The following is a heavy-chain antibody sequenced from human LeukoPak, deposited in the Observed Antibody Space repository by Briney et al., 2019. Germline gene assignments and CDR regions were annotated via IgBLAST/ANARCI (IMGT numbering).Heavy chain of an antibody. J-gene: IGHJ4*02. CDR2: IYPNSGDT. Sequence: IYPNSGDTNYAQKFQGRVTMTRDTSISTAYMELSRLRSDDTAVYYCARDYCSSTSCLFDYWGQGTLVTVSS. D-gene: IGHD2-2*01. V-gene: IGHV1-2*02. CDR3: ARDYCSSTSCLFDY.